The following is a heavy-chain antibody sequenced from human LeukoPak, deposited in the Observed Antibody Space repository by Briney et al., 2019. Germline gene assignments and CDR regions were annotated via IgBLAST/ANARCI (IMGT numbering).Heavy chain of an antibody. J-gene: IGHJ6*03. Sequence: GASVKVSCKASGYTFTGYYMHWVRQAPGQGLEWMGWINPNSGGTNYAQKFQGRVTMTRDTSISTAYMELSRLRSDDTAVYYCARGTGCGGGSCPISHYYYHYYMDVWGKGTTVTVSS. D-gene: IGHD2-15*01. CDR2: INPNSGGT. CDR3: ARGTGCGGGSCPISHYYYHYYMDV. CDR1: GYTFTGYY. V-gene: IGHV1-2*02.